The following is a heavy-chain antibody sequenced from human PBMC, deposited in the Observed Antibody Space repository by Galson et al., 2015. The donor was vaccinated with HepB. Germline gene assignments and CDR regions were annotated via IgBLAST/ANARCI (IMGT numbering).Heavy chain of an antibody. Sequence: SLRLSCAASGFTFSSYAMHWVRQAPGKGLEWVAVISYDGSNKYYADSVKGRFTISRDNSKNTLYLQMNSLRAEDTAVYYCAREVRDQYYYYYMDFWGTGTTFTVSS. D-gene: IGHD3-22*01. V-gene: IGHV3-30-3*01. J-gene: IGHJ6*03. CDR2: ISYDGSNK. CDR1: GFTFSSYA. CDR3: AREVRDQYYYYYMDF.